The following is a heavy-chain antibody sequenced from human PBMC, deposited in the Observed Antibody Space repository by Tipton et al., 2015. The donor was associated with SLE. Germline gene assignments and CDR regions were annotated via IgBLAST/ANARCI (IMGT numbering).Heavy chain of an antibody. CDR3: TGVGSGPGTDY. Sequence: TLSLTCTVSGGSISGYYWSWVRQPAGKGLEWIGRIFSSGSTIYNPSIKSRVTLSLDTSKNQFSLGVTSVTAADTAVYYCTGVGSGPGTDYWGQGTLVTVSS. D-gene: IGHD6-13*01. CDR2: IFSSGST. J-gene: IGHJ4*02. V-gene: IGHV4-4*07. CDR1: GGSISGYY.